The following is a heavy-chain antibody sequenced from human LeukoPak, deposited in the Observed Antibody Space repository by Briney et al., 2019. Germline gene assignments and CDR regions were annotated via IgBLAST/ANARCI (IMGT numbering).Heavy chain of an antibody. Sequence: GGSLRLSCAASGFTFSSYWMSWVRQAPGKGLEWVANIKQDGSEKYYVDSVKGRFTISRDNAKNSLYLQMNSPRAEDTAVYYCARARDSYDFWSGYLYYFDYWGQGTLVTVSS. CDR1: GFTFSSYW. J-gene: IGHJ4*02. CDR3: ARARDSYDFWSGYLYYFDY. D-gene: IGHD3-3*01. V-gene: IGHV3-7*01. CDR2: IKQDGSEK.